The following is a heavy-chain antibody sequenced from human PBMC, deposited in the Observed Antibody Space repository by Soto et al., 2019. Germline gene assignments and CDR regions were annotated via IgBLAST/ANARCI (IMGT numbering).Heavy chain of an antibody. CDR1: GGTFSSYT. V-gene: IGHV1-69*02. CDR2: IIPILGIA. Sequence: QVQLVQSGAEVKKPGSSVKVSCKASGGTFSSYTISWVRQAPGQGLEWMGRIIPILGIANYAQKFQGRVTITADKSPSTAYMELSSLRSEDTAVYYCARSYDILTGYYNHWYFDLWGRGTLVTGSS. J-gene: IGHJ2*01. CDR3: ARSYDILTGYYNHWYFDL. D-gene: IGHD3-9*01.